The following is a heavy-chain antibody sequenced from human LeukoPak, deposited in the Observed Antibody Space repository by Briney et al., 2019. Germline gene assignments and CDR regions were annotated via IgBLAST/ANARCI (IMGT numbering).Heavy chain of an antibody. CDR2: IHHSGNT. D-gene: IGHD5-24*01. CDR3: GSSDNYHLDF. Sequence: SETLSLTCSVSGGSTSSSDWWSWVRQPPGKGLEWIGEIHHSGNTNYNPSLKSRVILLRDKSKNQVSLKLSFVTAADTAVYYCGSSDNYHLDFWGQGTLVTVSS. CDR1: GGSTSSSDW. V-gene: IGHV4/OR15-8*02. J-gene: IGHJ4*02.